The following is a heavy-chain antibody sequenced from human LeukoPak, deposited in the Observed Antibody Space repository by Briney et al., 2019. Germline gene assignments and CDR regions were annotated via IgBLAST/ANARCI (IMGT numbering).Heavy chain of an antibody. Sequence: GGSLRLSCAASGFTFNRYNMNWVRQAPGKGLEWVSYISSSGSTIYYADSVKGRFTISRDNAKNSLYLQMNSLRAEDTAVYYCAELGITMIGGVWGKGTTVTVSS. J-gene: IGHJ6*04. D-gene: IGHD3-10*02. V-gene: IGHV3-48*03. CDR2: ISSSGSTI. CDR1: GFTFNRYN. CDR3: AELGITMIGGV.